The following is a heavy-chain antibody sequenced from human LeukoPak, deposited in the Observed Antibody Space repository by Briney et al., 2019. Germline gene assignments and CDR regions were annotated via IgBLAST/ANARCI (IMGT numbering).Heavy chain of an antibody. CDR2: IYYSGST. D-gene: IGHD2-2*01. CDR1: GGSISSSSYY. V-gene: IGHV4-39*07. Sequence: SETLSLTCTVSGGSISSSSYYWGWIRQPPGKGLEWIGSIYYSGSTYYNPSLKSRVTISVDTSKNQFSLKLSSVTAADTAVYYCATACSSTSCYATADAFDIWGQGTMVTVSS. J-gene: IGHJ3*02. CDR3: ATACSSTSCYATADAFDI.